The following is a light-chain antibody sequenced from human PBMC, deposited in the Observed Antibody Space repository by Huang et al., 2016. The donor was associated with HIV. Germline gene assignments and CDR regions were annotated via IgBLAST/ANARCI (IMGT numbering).Light chain of an antibody. V-gene: IGKV4-1*01. Sequence: DIVMTQSPESLAVSLGERATINCKSSQSVLYNSNNKNYLAWYKQKPGQPPELLIKWASTRESGVPDRFSGSGSGTDFTLTISGLQTEDVAVYYCHQYYNTPLTFGGGTKVEIK. J-gene: IGKJ4*01. CDR3: HQYYNTPLT. CDR2: WAS. CDR1: QSVLYNSNNKNY.